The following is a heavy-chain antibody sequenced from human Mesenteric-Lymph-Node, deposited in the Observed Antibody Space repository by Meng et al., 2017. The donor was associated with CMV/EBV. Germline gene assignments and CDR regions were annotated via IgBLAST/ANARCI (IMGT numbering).Heavy chain of an antibody. J-gene: IGHJ4*02. CDR3: ARDWGYSSFDS. CDR1: GFTFSDYY. D-gene: IGHD4-11*01. V-gene: IGHV3-11*04. Sequence: GGSLRLSCAASGFTFSDYYMSWIRQAPGKGLEWVSYISSSGTTIYYADSVKGRFTISRDNAKNSLYLQMNSLRAEDTAEYYCARDWGYSSFDSWGQGTLVTVSS. CDR2: ISSSGTTI.